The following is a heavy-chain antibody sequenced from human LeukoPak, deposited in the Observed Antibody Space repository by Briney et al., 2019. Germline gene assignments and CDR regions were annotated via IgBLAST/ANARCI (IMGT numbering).Heavy chain of an antibody. J-gene: IGHJ4*02. CDR3: AKGLGGRSGWYWGGFDY. V-gene: IGHV3-23*01. D-gene: IGHD6-19*01. CDR2: IGGSGVST. CDR1: EFTFGDYA. Sequence: PGGSLRLSCAASEFTFGDYAMGWVRQAPGKGLEWVSAIGGSGVSTYYADSVKGRFTISRDNSNNALYLQMNSLRPEDTAVYYCAKGLGGRSGWYWGGFDYWDQGALVTVSS.